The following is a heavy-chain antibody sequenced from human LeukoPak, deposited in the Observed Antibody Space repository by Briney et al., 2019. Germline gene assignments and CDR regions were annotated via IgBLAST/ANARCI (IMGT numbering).Heavy chain of an antibody. CDR1: GYKFDTNGITYG. CDR3: ARSEDYGLDV. J-gene: IGHJ6*02. Sequence: ASVKVSCKASGYKFDTNGITYGVTWVRQAPGQGLEWMGWINPKSGGTNYAQKFQGRVTMTGDTSISTTYMELTRLKSDDTAVYFCARSEDYGLDVWGQGTTVIVSS. CDR2: INPKSGGT. V-gene: IGHV1-2*02.